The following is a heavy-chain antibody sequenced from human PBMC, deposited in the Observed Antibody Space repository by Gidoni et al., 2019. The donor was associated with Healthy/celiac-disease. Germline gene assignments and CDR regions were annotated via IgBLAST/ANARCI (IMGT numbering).Heavy chain of an antibody. V-gene: IGHV3-73*01. CDR3: TRLVDYYDSSGSPDY. J-gene: IGHJ4*02. D-gene: IGHD3-22*01. CDR1: GFTFSGSA. CDR2: IRSKANSYAT. Sequence: EVQLVESGGGLVQPGGSLTLSCAASGFTFSGSAMHWVRQASGKGLEWVGRIRSKANSYATAYAASVKGRFTISRDDSKNTAYLQMNSLKTEDTAVYYCTRLVDYYDSSGSPDYWGQGTLVTVSS.